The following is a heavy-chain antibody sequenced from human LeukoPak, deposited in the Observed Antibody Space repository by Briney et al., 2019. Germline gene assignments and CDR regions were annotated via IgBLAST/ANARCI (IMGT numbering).Heavy chain of an antibody. J-gene: IGHJ4*02. V-gene: IGHV4-59*11. Sequence: PSETLSLTCTVSGGXIRSHYCSWIRQPPGKGLEWLGYIYYSGSTNYNPSLKSRVTISVDTSKNQFSLKLSSVTAADTAVYYCARARGDYDSSGYYGYFDYWGQGALVTVSS. D-gene: IGHD3-22*01. CDR1: GGXIRSHY. CDR2: IYYSGST. CDR3: ARARGDYDSSGYYGYFDY.